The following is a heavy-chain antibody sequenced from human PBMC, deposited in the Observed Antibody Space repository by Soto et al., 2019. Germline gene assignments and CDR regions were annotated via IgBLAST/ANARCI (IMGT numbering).Heavy chain of an antibody. J-gene: IGHJ4*02. Sequence: ASVKVSCKTSGYTFSNYGISWVRQAPGQGLEWMGWISAYNGNTNYAQKLQGRVTMTTDTSTSTAYMELRSLRSDDTAVYYCAREDSYDSSGYYTLRVFDYWGQGTLVTVSS. CDR3: AREDSYDSSGYYTLRVFDY. CDR1: GYTFSNYG. CDR2: ISAYNGNT. V-gene: IGHV1-18*04. D-gene: IGHD3-22*01.